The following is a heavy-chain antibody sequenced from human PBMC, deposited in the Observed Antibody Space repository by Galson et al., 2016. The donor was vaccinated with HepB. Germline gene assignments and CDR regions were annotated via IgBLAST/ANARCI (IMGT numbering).Heavy chain of an antibody. Sequence: SETLSLTCSVSTDSMTDYYWVWIRQPPGGTLEWVGYVAHTGSTNYNPSLKGRVTMSVDTSKKQFSLKLTSVLAADTAVYLCARVYGYGHGFTPDFWGQGILVTVSP. D-gene: IGHD5-18*01. CDR1: TDSMTDYY. CDR3: ARVYGYGHGFTPDF. J-gene: IGHJ4*02. V-gene: IGHV4-59*01. CDR2: VAHTGST.